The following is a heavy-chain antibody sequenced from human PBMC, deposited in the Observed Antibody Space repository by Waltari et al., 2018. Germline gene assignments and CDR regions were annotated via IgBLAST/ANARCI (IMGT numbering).Heavy chain of an antibody. Sequence: QVQLQESGPGLVKPSETLSLTCTVSGGSISSYYWSWIRQPPGKGLEWIGYIYYSGSTNYNPSLKSRVTISVDTSKNQFSLKLSSVTAADTAVYYCARFHSSGRLGVEYWGQGTLVTVSS. CDR3: ARFHSSGRLGVEY. V-gene: IGHV4-59*01. J-gene: IGHJ4*02. D-gene: IGHD6-19*01. CDR1: GGSISSYY. CDR2: IYYSGST.